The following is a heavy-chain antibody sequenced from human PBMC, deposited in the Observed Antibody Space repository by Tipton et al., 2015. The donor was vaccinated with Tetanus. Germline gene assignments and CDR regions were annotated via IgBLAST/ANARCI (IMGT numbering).Heavy chain of an antibody. Sequence: SLRLSCVASGFTFHDYAMHWVRLPPGKGLEWVSTISWNGGSVEYAHSVRGRFTVSRDNAKNSLTLQINSLLTEDTAIYYCAKDRHSFLGYYGMDVWGRGTTVTVSS. CDR1: GFTFHDYA. D-gene: IGHD5-18*01. V-gene: IGHV3-9*01. J-gene: IGHJ6*02. CDR2: ISWNGGSV. CDR3: AKDRHSFLGYYGMDV.